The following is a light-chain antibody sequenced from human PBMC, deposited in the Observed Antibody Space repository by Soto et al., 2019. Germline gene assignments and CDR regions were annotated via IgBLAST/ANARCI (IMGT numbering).Light chain of an antibody. Sequence: DIQMAQSPSSLSASVGDRVTITCRASQGINTDLAWYQQKPGKAPNLLIYDASSLESGVPSRFSGSGSGTEFTLTISSLQPDDFATYYCQQYNSYWTFGQGTKVDNK. CDR1: QGINTD. V-gene: IGKV1-5*01. CDR2: DAS. CDR3: QQYNSYWT. J-gene: IGKJ1*01.